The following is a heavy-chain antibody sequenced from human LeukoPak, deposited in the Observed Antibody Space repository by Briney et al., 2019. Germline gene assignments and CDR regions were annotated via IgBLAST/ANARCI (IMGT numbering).Heavy chain of an antibody. D-gene: IGHD3-22*01. J-gene: IGHJ4*02. CDR2: IIPIFGTA. V-gene: IGHV1-69*05. CDR3: ARDYYDSSGYYYAHDY. Sequence: SEKVSCQASGGTFSSYAISWVRQAPGQGLEWMGRIIPIFGTANYAQKFQGRVTITTDESTSTAYMELSSLRSEDTAVYYGARDYYDSSGYYYAHDYWGQGTLVTVSS. CDR1: GGTFSSYA.